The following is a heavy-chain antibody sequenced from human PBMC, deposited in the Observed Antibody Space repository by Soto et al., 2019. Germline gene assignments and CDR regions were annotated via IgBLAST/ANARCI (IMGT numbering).Heavy chain of an antibody. CDR3: ATSYGSGSTHVDS. Sequence: QVQLVQSGAEVKKPGSPVKVSCTASGGTFNSYTINWVRQAPGRGLEWVGRVNPIVGMSTSALKFQGRVTITADKSTSTAFMYLTSLKPEDTAVYYCATSYGSGSTHVDSWGQGTLVTVS. CDR1: GGTFNSYT. D-gene: IGHD3-10*01. CDR2: VNPIVGMS. J-gene: IGHJ4*02. V-gene: IGHV1-69*02.